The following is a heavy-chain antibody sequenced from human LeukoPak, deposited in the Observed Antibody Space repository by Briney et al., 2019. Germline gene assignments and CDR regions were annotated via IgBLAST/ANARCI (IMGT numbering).Heavy chain of an antibody. CDR3: AKALSSIATRPLDY. CDR1: GFTFDSYG. D-gene: IGHD6-6*01. J-gene: IGHJ4*02. CDR2: ISGSGGNT. V-gene: IGHV3-23*01. Sequence: GGSLRLSCAASGFTFDSYGMSWVRQAPGKGVEWVSAISGSGGNTYYADSVKGRFTISRDSSKNTLYLQMNSLRAEDTAVYYCAKALSSIATRPLDYWGQGTLVTVSS.